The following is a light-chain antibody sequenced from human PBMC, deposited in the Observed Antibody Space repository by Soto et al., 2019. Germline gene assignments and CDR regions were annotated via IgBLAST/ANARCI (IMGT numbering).Light chain of an antibody. V-gene: IGKV1-9*01. CDR1: QDISSL. J-gene: IGKJ1*01. Sequence: IQLTQSPSSLSASVGDRVTITCRASQDISSLLAWYQQKPGKAPELLIYAASTLQSGVPSRFSGSGSGTDFTLTISCLQSEDFATYYCQQYYSFPRTFGQGTKVDI. CDR3: QQYYSFPRT. CDR2: AAS.